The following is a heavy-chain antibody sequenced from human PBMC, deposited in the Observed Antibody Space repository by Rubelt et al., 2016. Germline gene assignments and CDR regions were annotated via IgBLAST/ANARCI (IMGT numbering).Heavy chain of an antibody. CDR2: TNHSGST. Sequence: QVQLQQWGAGLLKPSETLSLTCAVYGGSFSGYYWSWIRQPPGKGLEWIGETNHSGSTNYNPSLKVLFTISVDTSKIQFSLKLSSGTAADTAVYYCARWRSSTSPGANWFDPWGQGTLVTVSS. V-gene: IGHV4-34*01. CDR3: ARWRSSTSPGANWFDP. J-gene: IGHJ5*02. CDR1: GGSFSGYY. D-gene: IGHD2-2*01.